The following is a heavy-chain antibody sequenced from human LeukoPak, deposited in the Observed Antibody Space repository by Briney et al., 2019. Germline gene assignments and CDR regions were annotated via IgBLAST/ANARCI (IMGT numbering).Heavy chain of an antibody. CDR1: GFTFSSYA. V-gene: IGHV3-23*01. D-gene: IGHD3-22*01. CDR2: MSGSGDNT. Sequence: GGSLRLSCAASGFTFSSYAMSWVRQAPGQELERVSGMSGSGDNTYYADSVKGRFTISRDNSKNTLYVQVNSLGTEDTPAYYCAKGSYYDSSGSFYFDYWGQGTLVTVSS. J-gene: IGHJ4*02. CDR3: AKGSYYDSSGSFYFDY.